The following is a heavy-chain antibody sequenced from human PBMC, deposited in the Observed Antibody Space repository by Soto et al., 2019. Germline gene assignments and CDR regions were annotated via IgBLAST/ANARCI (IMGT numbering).Heavy chain of an antibody. CDR3: ARTITYYYDSSGPPQDYYYYGMDV. CDR1: GGTFSSYA. D-gene: IGHD3-22*01. V-gene: IGHV1-69*13. J-gene: IGHJ6*02. CDR2: IIPIFGTA. Sequence: GASVKVYCKASGGTFSSYAISWVRQAPGQGLEWMGGIIPIFGTANYAQKFQGRVTITADESTSTAYMELSSLRSEDTAVYYCARTITYYYDSSGPPQDYYYYGMDVWGQGTTVT.